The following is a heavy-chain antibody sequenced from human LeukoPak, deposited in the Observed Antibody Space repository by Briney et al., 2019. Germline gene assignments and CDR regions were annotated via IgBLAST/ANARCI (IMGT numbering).Heavy chain of an antibody. CDR3: AYIRLWFGDKWFLVRRDYEKYYFDY. V-gene: IGHV2-5*02. D-gene: IGHD3-10*01. Sequence: SGPTLVKPKQTLTLTCTFSGFSLSTSGVGVGWIRQPPGKALEWLGLLYWEDDKRYSPSLRSRLTITKDTSKNQVVLTMTNMDPVDTATYYCAYIRLWFGDKWFLVRRDYEKYYFDYWGQGTLVTVSS. CDR1: GFSLSTSGVG. CDR2: LYWEDDK. J-gene: IGHJ4*02.